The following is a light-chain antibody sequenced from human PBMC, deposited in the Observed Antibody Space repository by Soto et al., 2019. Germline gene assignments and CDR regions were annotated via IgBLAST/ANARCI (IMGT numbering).Light chain of an antibody. CDR2: DVS. CDR3: FSYTSSTAYV. V-gene: IGLV2-14*03. Sequence: QSVLTQPASVSGSPGQSITISCTGTSSDVGGYKYVSWYQLHPGKAPKLMIYDVSNRPSGISNRFSASKSGNTASLTISGLQAEDEADYYCFSYTSSTAYVFGTGTKVTVL. J-gene: IGLJ1*01. CDR1: SSDVGGYKY.